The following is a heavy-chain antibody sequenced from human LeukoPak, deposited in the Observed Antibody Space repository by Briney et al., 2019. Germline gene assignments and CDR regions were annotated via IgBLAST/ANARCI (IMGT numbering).Heavy chain of an antibody. CDR3: ARDQGCSKSGGSCYGGDY. D-gene: IGHD2-15*01. CDR1: GYTFTGYY. J-gene: IGHJ4*02. V-gene: IGHV1-2*02. Sequence: ASVRVSCKASGYTFTGYYMHWVRQAPGQGLEWMGWINPNSGGTNYAQKFQGRVTMTRDTSISTAYMELSRLRSDDTAVYYCARDQGCSKSGGSCYGGDYWGQGTLVTVSS. CDR2: INPNSGGT.